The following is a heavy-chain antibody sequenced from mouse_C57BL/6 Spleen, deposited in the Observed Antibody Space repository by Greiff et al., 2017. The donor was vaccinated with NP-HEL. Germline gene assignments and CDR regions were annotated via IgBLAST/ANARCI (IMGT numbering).Heavy chain of an antibody. J-gene: IGHJ2*01. CDR1: GYTFTSYW. Sequence: QVQLKQPGAELVRPGSSVKLSCKASGYTFTSYWMHWVKQRPIQGLEWIGNIDPSDSETHYNQKFKDKATLTVDKSSSTAYMQLSSLTSEDSAVYYCARSITTVVAPYFDYWGQGTTLTVSS. V-gene: IGHV1-52*01. CDR2: IDPSDSET. D-gene: IGHD1-1*01. CDR3: ARSITTVVAPYFDY.